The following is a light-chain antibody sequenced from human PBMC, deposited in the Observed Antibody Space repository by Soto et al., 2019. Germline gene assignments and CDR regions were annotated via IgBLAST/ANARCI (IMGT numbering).Light chain of an antibody. CDR3: QQYDVSPPIT. V-gene: IGKV3-20*01. CDR1: QSVSSRQ. J-gene: IGKJ5*01. Sequence: EIVLTQSPGPLSFSPGERATLSCRASQSVSSRQLAWYQQKPGQPPRLLIYGISTRANGIPDRFSGSWSGTDFTITISRMEPDDYAVYYCQQYDVSPPITLGQGTRLDSK. CDR2: GIS.